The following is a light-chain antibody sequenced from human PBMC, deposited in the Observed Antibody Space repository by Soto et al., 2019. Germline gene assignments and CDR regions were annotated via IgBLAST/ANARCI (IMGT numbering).Light chain of an antibody. CDR1: QSVSSNY. Sequence: EIVLTQSPGTLSLSPGERATLSCRASQSVSSNYFAWFQQKPGQAPRLFIYDVSNRATGIPDRFSGSGSGTDFTLTISRLEPEDFAVYYCQQYGSSPYTFGQGTKLEIK. J-gene: IGKJ2*01. CDR2: DVS. V-gene: IGKV3-20*01. CDR3: QQYGSSPYT.